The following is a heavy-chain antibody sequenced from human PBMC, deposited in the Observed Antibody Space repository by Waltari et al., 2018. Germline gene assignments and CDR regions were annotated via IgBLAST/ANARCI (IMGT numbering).Heavy chain of an antibody. Sequence: EVQLLESGGGLVQPGGSLRLSCAASGFTFSNYVMSWVRQAPGEGLEWVSSIGGGSATKHDAESVKGRFTISRDNSRNTLYLQMSSLRVDDTAVYYCARRPACSGGTCAFDYWGQGTLVTVSS. D-gene: IGHD2-15*01. CDR3: ARRPACSGGTCAFDY. CDR2: IGGGSATK. J-gene: IGHJ4*02. CDR1: GFTFSNYV. V-gene: IGHV3-23*01.